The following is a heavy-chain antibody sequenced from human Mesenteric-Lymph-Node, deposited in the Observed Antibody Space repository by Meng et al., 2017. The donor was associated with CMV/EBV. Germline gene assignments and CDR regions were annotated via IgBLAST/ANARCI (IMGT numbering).Heavy chain of an antibody. D-gene: IGHD3-16*02. Sequence: GESLKISCAASGFTFSSYGMYWVRQAPGKGLEWVSAISGSGGSTYYADSVKGRFTISRDNSKNTLYLQMNSLRAEDTAVYYCAKEGGDYVWGSYRSDAFDIWGQGTMVTVSS. CDR2: ISGSGGST. CDR1: GFTFSSYG. V-gene: IGHV3-23*01. J-gene: IGHJ3*02. CDR3: AKEGGDYVWGSYRSDAFDI.